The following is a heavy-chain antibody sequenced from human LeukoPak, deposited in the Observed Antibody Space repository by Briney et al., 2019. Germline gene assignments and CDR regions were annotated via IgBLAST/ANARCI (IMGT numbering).Heavy chain of an antibody. CDR3: TRAITYFYGSVTYDWFES. CDR1: GFTFSSYW. V-gene: IGHV3-74*01. Sequence: PSGGSLRLSCVASGFTFSSYWMHWVRQTPGQGLMWVARIQSDGSTIYADSVQSRFTISRDNAKNTVYLQMNSLRVDDTAVYFCTRAITYFYGSVTYDWFESWGQGIRVTVSS. CDR2: IQSDGST. D-gene: IGHD3-10*01. J-gene: IGHJ5*01.